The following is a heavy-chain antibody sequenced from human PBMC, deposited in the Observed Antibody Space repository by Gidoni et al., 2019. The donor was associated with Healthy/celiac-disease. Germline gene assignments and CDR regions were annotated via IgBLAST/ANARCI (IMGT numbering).Heavy chain of an antibody. D-gene: IGHD4-17*01. J-gene: IGHJ3*02. CDR2: IYYSGST. Sequence: QVQLQESGPGLVKPSETLSLTCTVSGGSISSYYWSWIRQPPGKGLEWIGYIYYSGSTNYNPSLKSRVTISVDTSKNQFSLKLSSVTAADTAVYYCARVHGDKPFAFDIWGQGTMVTVSS. CDR1: GGSISSYY. CDR3: ARVHGDKPFAFDI. V-gene: IGHV4-59*01.